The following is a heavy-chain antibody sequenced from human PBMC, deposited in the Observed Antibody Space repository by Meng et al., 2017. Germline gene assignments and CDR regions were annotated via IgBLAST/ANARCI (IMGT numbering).Heavy chain of an antibody. V-gene: IGHV4-39*07. CDR2: IYYSGST. CDR3: ARICYDSSGYSPYNWFDP. CDR1: GGCISSSSYY. D-gene: IGHD3-22*01. Sequence: PHWQDCGPGLVKPSQPLSCPCTVSGGCISSSSYYWGWIRQPPGKGLEWIGSIYYSGSTYYNPSLKSRVTISVDTSKNQFSLKLSSVTAADTAVYYCARICYDSSGYSPYNWFDPWGQGTLVTVSS. J-gene: IGHJ5*02.